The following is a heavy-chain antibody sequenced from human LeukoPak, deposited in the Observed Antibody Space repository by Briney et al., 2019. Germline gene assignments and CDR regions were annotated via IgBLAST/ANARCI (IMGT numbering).Heavy chain of an antibody. D-gene: IGHD3-22*01. J-gene: IGHJ4*02. V-gene: IGHV3-23*01. CDR3: AKDRSGLSGSALDY. CDR1: GFTFSTYA. Sequence: GGSLRLSCAASGFTFSTYAMSWVRQAPGKGLEWVSAMSASSGSTYYADSVKGRFTISRDNSKNTVYLQMNSLTDEDTAVYYCAKDRSGLSGSALDYWGQGTLVTVSS. CDR2: MSASSGST.